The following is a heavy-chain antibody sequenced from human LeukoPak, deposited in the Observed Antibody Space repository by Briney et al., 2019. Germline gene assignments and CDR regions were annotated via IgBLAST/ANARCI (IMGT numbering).Heavy chain of an antibody. CDR2: IYYSGST. CDR3: AMGYSSGWYTIDY. V-gene: IGHV4-59*01. D-gene: IGHD6-19*01. CDR1: GGSISSYY. J-gene: IGHJ4*02. Sequence: PSETLSLTCTVSGGSISSYYWSWIRQPPGKGLEWIGYIYYSGSTNYNPSLKSRVTISVDTSKNQFSLKLSSVTAADTAVYYCAMGYSSGWYTIDYWGQGTLVTVSS.